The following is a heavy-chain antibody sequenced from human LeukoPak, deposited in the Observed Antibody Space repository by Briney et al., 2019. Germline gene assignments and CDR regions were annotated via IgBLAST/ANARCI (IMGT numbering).Heavy chain of an antibody. CDR2: IHYSGST. CDR1: GGSISSSSYY. Sequence: SETLSLTCTVSGGSISSSSYYWGWIRQPPGKGLEWIGSIHYSGSTYYNPSLKSRVTISVDTSKNQFSLKLSSVTAADTAVYYCASPTRYSYGMEVQLGYWGQGTLVTVSS. CDR3: ASPTRYSYGMEVQLGY. V-gene: IGHV4-39*01. D-gene: IGHD5-18*01. J-gene: IGHJ4*02.